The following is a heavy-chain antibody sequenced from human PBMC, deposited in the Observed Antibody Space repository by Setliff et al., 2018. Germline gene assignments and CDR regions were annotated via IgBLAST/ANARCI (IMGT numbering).Heavy chain of an antibody. CDR1: GGAVDSYDYY. V-gene: IGHV4-61*02. J-gene: IGHJ4*02. CDR3: ARVGCTNGVCRLFDS. CDR2: FFTSGST. Sequence: PSETLSLTCTVSGGAVDSYDYYWTWIRQPAGKGLEWIGRFFTSGSTDYNPSLRSRVTISIDTSKNHVSLQLNSVTAADTAVYYCARVGCTNGVCRLFDSWGQGALVTVSS. D-gene: IGHD2-8*01.